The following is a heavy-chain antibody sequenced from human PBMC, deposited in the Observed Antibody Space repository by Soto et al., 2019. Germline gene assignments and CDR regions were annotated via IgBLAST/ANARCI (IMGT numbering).Heavy chain of an antibody. J-gene: IGHJ3*02. Sequence: ASVKVSCKASGYTFTSYGISWVRQAPGQGFEWMGWISAYNGNTNYAQKLQGRVTMTTDTSTSTAYMELRSLRSDDTAVYYCALSDILTGSPLPHAFDIWGQGTMVTVSS. V-gene: IGHV1-18*01. CDR2: ISAYNGNT. CDR3: ALSDILTGSPLPHAFDI. CDR1: GYTFTSYG. D-gene: IGHD3-9*01.